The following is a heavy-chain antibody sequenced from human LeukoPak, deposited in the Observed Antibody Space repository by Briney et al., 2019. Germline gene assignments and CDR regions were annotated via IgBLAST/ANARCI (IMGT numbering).Heavy chain of an antibody. CDR3: ASSGYSSSSTFDY. CDR2: ISGSGGST. D-gene: IGHD6-6*01. Sequence: GGSLGLPCAASGFTFSSYAMSWVRQAPGKGLEWVSAISGSGGSTYYADSVKGRFTISRDNSKNTLYLQMNSLRAEDTAVYYCASSGYSSSSTFDYWGQGTLVTVSS. J-gene: IGHJ4*02. V-gene: IGHV3-23*01. CDR1: GFTFSSYA.